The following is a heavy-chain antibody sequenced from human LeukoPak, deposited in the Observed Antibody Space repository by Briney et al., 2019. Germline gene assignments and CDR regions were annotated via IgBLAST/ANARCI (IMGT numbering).Heavy chain of an antibody. Sequence: SVKVSCKASGFTFTSSAMQWVRQARGQRLEWIGWIVVGSGNTNYVQKFQERVTITRDMSTSTAYIELSSRRPEDTAVYYCAALTDGAVDGTLDYWGQGTLVTVSS. D-gene: IGHD6-19*01. J-gene: IGHJ4*02. CDR1: GFTFTSSA. CDR2: IVVGSGNT. V-gene: IGHV1-58*02. CDR3: AALTDGAVDGTLDY.